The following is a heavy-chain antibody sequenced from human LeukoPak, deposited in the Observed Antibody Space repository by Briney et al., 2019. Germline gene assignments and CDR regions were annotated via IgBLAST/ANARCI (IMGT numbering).Heavy chain of an antibody. J-gene: IGHJ4*02. CDR3: ARDRNTDFWSGYYTNYCDY. CDR2: ISSSSAYI. V-gene: IGHV3-21*01. D-gene: IGHD3-3*01. Sequence: GGSLRLSCAASGFTFSSYSMNWVRQAPGKGLEWVSSISSSSAYIYYADSVKGRFTISRDNAKNSLYLQMNSLRAEDTAVYYCARDRNTDFWSGYYTNYCDYWGQGTLVTVSS. CDR1: GFTFSSYS.